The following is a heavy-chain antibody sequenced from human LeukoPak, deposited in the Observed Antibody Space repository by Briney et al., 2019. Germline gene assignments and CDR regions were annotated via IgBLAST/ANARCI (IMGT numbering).Heavy chain of an antibody. D-gene: IGHD3-3*01. Sequence: ASVKVSCKASGGTFSSYAISWVRQAPGQGLEWMGGIIPIFGTANYAQKFQGRVTITADESTSTAYMELSSLRSEDTAVYYCARARDVLRFLEWLPRLPYYMDVWGKGATVTVSS. J-gene: IGHJ6*03. V-gene: IGHV1-69*01. CDR2: IIPIFGTA. CDR1: GGTFSSYA. CDR3: ARARDVLRFLEWLPRLPYYMDV.